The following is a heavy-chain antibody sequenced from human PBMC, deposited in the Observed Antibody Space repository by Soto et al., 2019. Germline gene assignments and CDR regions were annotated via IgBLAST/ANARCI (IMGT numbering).Heavy chain of an antibody. Sequence: QAHLVQSGPEVKKPGASVKVSCKGSGYIFTSYGIAWVRQAPGQGLEWMGWISAHNGNTEYAQKFQGRVTVTRDTPTTTAYLELRSLRSDTTALYYCTRGRYGDYWGQGALVTVSS. CDR3: TRGRYGDY. CDR1: GYIFTSYG. D-gene: IGHD4-17*01. CDR2: ISAHNGNT. V-gene: IGHV1-18*01. J-gene: IGHJ4*02.